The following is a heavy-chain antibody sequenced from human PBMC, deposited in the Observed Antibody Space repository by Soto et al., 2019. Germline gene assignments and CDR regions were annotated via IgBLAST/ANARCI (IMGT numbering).Heavy chain of an antibody. CDR3: AKNMYYDFWSGYFYFQH. CDR1: GFTFSSYA. Sequence: GGSLRLSCAASGFTFSSYAMSWVRQAPGKGLEWVSAISGSGGSTYYADSVKDRFTISRDNSKNTLYLQMNSLRAEDTAVYYCAKNMYYDFWSGYFYFQHWGQGTLVTVS. CDR2: ISGSGGST. J-gene: IGHJ1*01. D-gene: IGHD3-3*01. V-gene: IGHV3-23*01.